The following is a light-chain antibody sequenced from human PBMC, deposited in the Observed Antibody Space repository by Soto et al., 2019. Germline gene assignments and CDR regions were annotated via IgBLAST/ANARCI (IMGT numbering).Light chain of an antibody. J-gene: IGKJ2*01. V-gene: IGKV1-5*03. CDR2: KAS. CDR1: QTISSW. Sequence: IPMTQSPSTLSASVGDRVTITCRASQTISSWLAWYQQKPGKAPKLLIYKASSLESGVPSRFSGSGSGTEFTLTISSLQPDDFATYYCQQYNSPYTFGQGTKLEIK. CDR3: QQYNSPYT.